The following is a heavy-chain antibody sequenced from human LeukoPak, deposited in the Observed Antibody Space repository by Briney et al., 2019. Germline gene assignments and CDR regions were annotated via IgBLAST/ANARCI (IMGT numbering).Heavy chain of an antibody. CDR2: ISGSGGST. J-gene: IGHJ4*02. V-gene: IGHV3-23*01. D-gene: IGHD6-19*01. CDR1: GFTFSSYA. CDR3: AKLMEGSGWYYFDY. Sequence: GGSLRLSCAASGFTFSSYAMSWVRRAPGKGLEWVSAISGSGGSTYYADSVKGRFTISRDNSKNTLYLQMNSLRAEDTAVYYCAKLMEGSGWYYFDYWGQGTLVTVSS.